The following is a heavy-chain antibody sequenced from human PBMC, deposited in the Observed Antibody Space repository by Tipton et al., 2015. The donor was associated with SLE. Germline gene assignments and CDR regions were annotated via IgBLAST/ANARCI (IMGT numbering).Heavy chain of an antibody. CDR1: GGSFSGYY. V-gene: IGHV4-34*01. CDR2: INHSGST. D-gene: IGHD1-7*01. J-gene: IGHJ4*02. CDR3: ARGKDWNYHFDY. Sequence: TLSLTCAVYGGSFSGYYWSWIRQPPGKGLEWIGEINHSGSTNYNPSLKSRVTISVDTSKNQFSPKLSSVTAADTAVYYCARGKDWNYHFDYWGQGTLVTVSS.